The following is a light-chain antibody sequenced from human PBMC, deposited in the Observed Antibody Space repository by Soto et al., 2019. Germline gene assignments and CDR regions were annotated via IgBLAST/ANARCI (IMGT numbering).Light chain of an antibody. CDR3: QQTNLIPFT. CDR1: QAISGY. CDR2: AAS. V-gene: IGKV1-39*01. Sequence: DIQMTQSPASVSTSVEERVTVSCRAGQAISGYLNWYQQKPGKAPTLLIFAASTLQSGVPSRFSGSGSGTDFTLTINNLQTEDSATYFCQQTNLIPFTFGPGTKV. J-gene: IGKJ3*01.